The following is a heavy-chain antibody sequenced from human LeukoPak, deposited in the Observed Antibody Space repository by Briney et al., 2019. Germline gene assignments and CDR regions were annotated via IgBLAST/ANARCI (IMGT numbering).Heavy chain of an antibody. CDR3: ARQSISGSSLSYFDY. J-gene: IGHJ4*02. CDR1: GGSISSYY. CDR2: IYDSGST. Sequence: SETLSLTCTVSGGSISSYYWSWIRQPPGKGLEWIGNIYDSGSTNYNPSLKSRVTISVDTSKNQCSLKLSSVTAAGTADYYCARQSISGSSLSYFDYWGQGTLVNVSS. V-gene: IGHV4-59*01. D-gene: IGHD3-22*01.